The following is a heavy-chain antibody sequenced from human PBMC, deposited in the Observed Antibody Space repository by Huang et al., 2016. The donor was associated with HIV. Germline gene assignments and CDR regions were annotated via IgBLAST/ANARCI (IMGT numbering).Heavy chain of an antibody. CDR1: GFSFSSCN. CDR3: ARGYSSSWLYN. CDR2: ISETGSVI. V-gene: IGHV3-48*01. Sequence: EEQLVESGGGLVQPGGSLGLSCAASGFSFSSCNMNWVRQAPGKGLEWRSYISETGSVITYADSVKGRFTVSRDNAKNSLYLQMDSLRAEDTAVYYCARGYSSSWLYNWGQGTLVTVSS. D-gene: IGHD6-13*01. J-gene: IGHJ4*02.